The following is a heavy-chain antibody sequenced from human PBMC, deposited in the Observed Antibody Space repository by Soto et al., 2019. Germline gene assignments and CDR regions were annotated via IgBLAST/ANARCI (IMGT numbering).Heavy chain of an antibody. CDR3: ARVIDIVATGGNAFDI. D-gene: IGHD5-12*01. CDR2: INHSGST. J-gene: IGHJ3*02. V-gene: IGHV4-34*01. CDR1: GGSFSGYY. Sequence: SETLSLTCAVYGGSFSGYYWTWIRQPPGTGLEWIGEINHSGSTNYNPSLKSRVTISVDTSKNQFSLKLSSVTAADTAVYYCARVIDIVATGGNAFDIWGQGTMVTVSS.